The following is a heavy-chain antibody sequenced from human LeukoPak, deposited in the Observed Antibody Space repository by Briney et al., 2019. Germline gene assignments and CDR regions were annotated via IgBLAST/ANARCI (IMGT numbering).Heavy chain of an antibody. CDR3: AKVDIVATIDAGRLVDY. D-gene: IGHD5-12*01. J-gene: IGHJ4*02. CDR1: GFTFSSYG. Sequence: PGGSLRLSCAASGFTFSSYGMRWFRQAPDKGMEWVGAISNDGSNKYYADSVKGRFTISRDNSKNTLYVQMNRLRAEDTAVYYCAKVDIVATIDAGRLVDYWGQGTLVTVSS. CDR2: ISNDGSNK. V-gene: IGHV3-30*18.